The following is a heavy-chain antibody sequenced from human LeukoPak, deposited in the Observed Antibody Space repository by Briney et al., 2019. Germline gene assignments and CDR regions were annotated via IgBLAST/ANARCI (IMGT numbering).Heavy chain of an antibody. V-gene: IGHV1-69*01. CDR2: IIPIFGTA. D-gene: IGHD3-10*01. Sequence: ASVKVSCKASGGTFSSYAISWVRQAPGQGLEWMGGIIPIFGTANYAQKFQGRVTITADESTSTAYMELSSLRSEDTAVYYCARDLGFGGDYGMDVWGQGTTVTVSS. CDR3: ARDLGFGGDYGMDV. J-gene: IGHJ6*02. CDR1: GGTFSSYA.